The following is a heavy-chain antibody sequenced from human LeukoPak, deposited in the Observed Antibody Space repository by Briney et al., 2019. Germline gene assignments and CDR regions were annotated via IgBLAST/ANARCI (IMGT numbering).Heavy chain of an antibody. V-gene: IGHV4-34*01. CDR2: INHSGST. Sequence: SETLSLTCAVYGGSFSGYYWSWIRQPPGKGLEWIGEINHSGSTNYNPSLKSRVTISVDTSTNQFSLNPLSVTAADTAVYYCASQARTYYDFWSGYGHFDYWGQGTLVTVSS. CDR3: ASQARTYYDFWSGYGHFDY. D-gene: IGHD3-3*01. CDR1: GGSFSGYY. J-gene: IGHJ4*02.